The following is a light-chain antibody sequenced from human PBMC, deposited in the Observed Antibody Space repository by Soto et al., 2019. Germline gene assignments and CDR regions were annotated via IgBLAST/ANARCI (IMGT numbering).Light chain of an antibody. J-gene: IGKJ2*02. V-gene: IGKV3-20*01. CDR2: GAS. Sequence: EIVLTQSPATLSLSPGERATLSCRASQSVSSNYLAWYQQKPGQSPRLLISGASSTATCIPDRFGGSGSGTDFTLTISSLEPEDFAVYFCQQYGSAPCTFGQGTKLEIQ. CDR1: QSVSSNY. CDR3: QQYGSAPCT.